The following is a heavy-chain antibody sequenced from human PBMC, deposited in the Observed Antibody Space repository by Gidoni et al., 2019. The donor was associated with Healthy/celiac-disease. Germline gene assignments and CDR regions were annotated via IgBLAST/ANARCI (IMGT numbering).Heavy chain of an antibody. CDR2: IYSGGST. V-gene: IGHV3-53*02. J-gene: IGHJ4*02. CDR3: ARPQVVGATEGDY. Sequence: EVQLVATGGGLIQPGGSLRLSCADSGFTVSSKYMSWVRQAPGKGLEWGLVIYSGGSTYYADSVKGRFTISRDNSKNTLYLQMNSLRAEDTAVYYCARPQVVGATEGDYWGQGTLVTVSS. CDR1: GFTVSSKY. D-gene: IGHD1-26*01.